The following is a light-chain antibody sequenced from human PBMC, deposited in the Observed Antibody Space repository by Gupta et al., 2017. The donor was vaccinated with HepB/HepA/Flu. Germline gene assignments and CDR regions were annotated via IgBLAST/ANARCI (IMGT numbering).Light chain of an antibody. CDR3: QHTDSSPWA. V-gene: IGKV1-39*01. CDR1: ESINTY. CDR2: AAS. Sequence: DIQMTQSPSSLSASVGDRVTITCRASESINTYLNWYQQKAGKAPKLLIYAASRLQSGVPSRFSGSGTGTDFTLTIGSLQPEDFATYFCQHTDSSPWAFGQGTKVEIK. J-gene: IGKJ1*01.